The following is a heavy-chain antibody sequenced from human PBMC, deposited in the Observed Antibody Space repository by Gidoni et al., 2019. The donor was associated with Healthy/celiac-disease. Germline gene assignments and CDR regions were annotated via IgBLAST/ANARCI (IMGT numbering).Heavy chain of an antibody. CDR3: AKDMESSRVDRYYYYYYGMDV. Sequence: EVQLVESGGVVVQPGGSLRLSCAASGFTFDDYAMHWVRQAPGKGLEWVSLISWDGGSTYYADSVKGRFTNSRENSKNSLYLQMNSLRAEDTALYYCAKDMESSRVDRYYYYYYGMDVWGQGTTVTVSS. J-gene: IGHJ6*02. V-gene: IGHV3-43D*04. CDR1: GFTFDDYA. D-gene: IGHD2-2*01. CDR2: ISWDGGST.